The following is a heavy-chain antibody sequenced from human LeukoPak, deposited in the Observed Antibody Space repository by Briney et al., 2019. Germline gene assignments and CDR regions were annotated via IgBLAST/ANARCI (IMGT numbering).Heavy chain of an antibody. CDR1: GGSISSSSAY. V-gene: IGHV4-39*01. Sequence: SETLSLTCTVSGGSISSSSAYWGWIRPPPGKGLEWIGSIYYSKNTYYNPSLKSRVTISADTSKNQFSLTLGSVSATDTAVYYCVSPRGFSYGYFDYWGQGTLVTVSS. CDR3: VSPRGFSYGYFDY. D-gene: IGHD5-18*01. J-gene: IGHJ4*02. CDR2: IYYSKNT.